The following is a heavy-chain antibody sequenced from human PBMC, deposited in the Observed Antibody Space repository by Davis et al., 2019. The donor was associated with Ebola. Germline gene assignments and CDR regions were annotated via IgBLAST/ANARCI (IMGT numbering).Heavy chain of an antibody. CDR1: GGSISSHY. D-gene: IGHD2-15*01. CDR3: VRDGCPGGSCYCGDY. J-gene: IGHJ4*02. Sequence: PSETLSLTCTVSGGSISSHYWSWIRPPAGKGLEWIGRIYTSGRTNYNPSLKSRVTMSVDTSKNQFSLRLSSVTAADTAVYYCVRDGCPGGSCYCGDYWGQGTLVTVSS. V-gene: IGHV4-4*07. CDR2: IYTSGRT.